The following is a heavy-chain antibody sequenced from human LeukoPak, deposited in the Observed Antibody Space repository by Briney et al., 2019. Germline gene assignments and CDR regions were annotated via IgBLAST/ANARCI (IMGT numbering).Heavy chain of an antibody. CDR3: ASDYGGIFY. J-gene: IGHJ4*02. CDR2: ISYDGSNK. D-gene: IGHD4-23*01. CDR1: GFTFSSYT. Sequence: PGGSLRLSCAASGFTFSSYTMHWVRQAPGKGLEWVAVISYDGSNKYYADSVKGRFTISRDNSKNTLYLQMNSLRAEDTAVYYCASDYGGIFYWGQGTLVTVSS. V-gene: IGHV3-30*04.